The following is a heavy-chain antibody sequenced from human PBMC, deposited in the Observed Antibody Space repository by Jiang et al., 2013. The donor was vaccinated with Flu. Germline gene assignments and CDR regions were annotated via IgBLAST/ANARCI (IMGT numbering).Heavy chain of an antibody. Sequence: LTCTVSGGSISYYYWSWIRQPPGKGLEWIGYMYYSGSTNYNPSLKSRVTTSMDTSKNQFSLRLSSVTAADTAVYYCATSFSDYAYWYFDLWGRGTLVTVSS. CDR3: ATSFSDYAYWYFDL. CDR2: MYYSGST. D-gene: IGHD4-17*01. V-gene: IGHV4-59*08. CDR1: GGSISYYY. J-gene: IGHJ2*01.